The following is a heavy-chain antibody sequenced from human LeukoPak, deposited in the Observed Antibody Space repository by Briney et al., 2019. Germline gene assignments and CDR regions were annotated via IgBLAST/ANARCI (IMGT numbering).Heavy chain of an antibody. CDR2: INTGNGNT. D-gene: IGHD3-9*01. CDR3: ARGPGNYDILTFDY. J-gene: IGHJ4*02. Sequence: ASVKVSCKASGYTFTSYAMHWVRQAPGQRLEWMGWINTGNGNTKYSQEFQGRVTITADESTSTAYMELSSLRSEDTAVYYCARGPGNYDILTFDYWGQGTLVTVSS. V-gene: IGHV1-3*03. CDR1: GYTFTSYA.